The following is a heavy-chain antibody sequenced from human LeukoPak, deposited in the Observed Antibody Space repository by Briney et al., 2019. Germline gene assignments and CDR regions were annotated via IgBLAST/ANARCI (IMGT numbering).Heavy chain of an antibody. D-gene: IGHD3-10*01. CDR1: GGSISSSSYY. CDR3: ARLGSNWLDP. V-gene: IGHV4-39*07. J-gene: IGHJ5*02. CDR2: IYYTATT. Sequence: PSETLSLTCTVSGGSISSSSYYWAWIRQPPGKGLEWLGSIYYTATTYDNPSLKNRVTLSVDTSKNQFSLKMTSLTAADTAVYYCARLGSNWLDPWGQGTLVTVSS.